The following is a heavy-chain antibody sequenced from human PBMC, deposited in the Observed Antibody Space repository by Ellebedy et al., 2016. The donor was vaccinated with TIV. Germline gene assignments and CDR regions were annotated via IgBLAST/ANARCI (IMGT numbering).Heavy chain of an antibody. CDR1: GFTFSSYS. D-gene: IGHD4-23*01. CDR3: ARDPKGATTVVTPYWYFDL. V-gene: IGHV3-21*01. J-gene: IGHJ2*01. Sequence: GESLKISXAASGFTFSSYSMNWVRQAPGKGLEWVSSISSSSSYIYYADSVKGRFTISRDNAKNSLYLQMNSLRAEDTAVYYCARDPKGATTVVTPYWYFDLWGRGTLVTVSS. CDR2: ISSSSSYI.